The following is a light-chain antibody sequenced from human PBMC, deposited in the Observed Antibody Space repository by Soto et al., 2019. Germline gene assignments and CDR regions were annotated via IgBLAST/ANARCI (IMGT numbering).Light chain of an antibody. CDR3: QQSFSSQWT. J-gene: IGKJ1*01. V-gene: IGKV1-39*01. CDR1: QNIARY. CDR2: GAS. Sequence: DIHMTQPPSSLSASVGDRVSITCRASQNIARYLSWYQQKPGKAPMLLIYGASTLQGGVPSRFSGSGSGTDFTLTIDSLEPEDFATYYCQQSFSSQWTFGQGTKVDIK.